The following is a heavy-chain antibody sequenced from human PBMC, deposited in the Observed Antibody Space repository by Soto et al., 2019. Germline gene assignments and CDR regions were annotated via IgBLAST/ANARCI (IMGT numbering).Heavy chain of an antibody. CDR3: AKSEGFWSGYLDY. D-gene: IGHD3-3*01. Sequence: QVQLVESGGGVVQPGRSLRLSCAASGFTFSSYGMHWVREAPGKVLEWVAVISYDGSNKYYADSVKGRFTISRDNSKNTLYQQMNSLIAEDTAVYYCAKSEGFWSGYLDYWGQGTLVTVSS. CDR2: ISYDGSNK. J-gene: IGHJ4*02. V-gene: IGHV3-30*18. CDR1: GFTFSSYG.